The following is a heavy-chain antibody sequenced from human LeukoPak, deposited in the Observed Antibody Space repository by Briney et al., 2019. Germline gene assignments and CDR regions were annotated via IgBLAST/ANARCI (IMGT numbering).Heavy chain of an antibody. V-gene: IGHV4-59*01. Sequence: PSETLSLICTVSGGSISTYYWSWMRQPPGKGLEWIGYVYYSGITNSNPSLTRRVTIEVDTSKNQFSLRLRSVTAADTAVYYCAREGDYSNFDYWGQGILVTVSS. CDR2: VYYSGIT. D-gene: IGHD4-17*01. J-gene: IGHJ4*02. CDR3: AREGDYSNFDY. CDR1: GGSISTYY.